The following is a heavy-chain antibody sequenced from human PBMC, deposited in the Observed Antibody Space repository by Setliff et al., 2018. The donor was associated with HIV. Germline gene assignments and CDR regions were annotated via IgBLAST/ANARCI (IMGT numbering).Heavy chain of an antibody. Sequence: KPSETLSLTCTVSGGSVTSSLYYWGWIRQPPGKGLEWIGTIYYGGTTYYNPSLRIRVTISVDTSRNRFFLKLTSVTAADTAVYYCGAGSNYDDSGYYSTYFDYWGQGALVTVSS. V-gene: IGHV4-39*01. D-gene: IGHD3-3*01. J-gene: IGHJ4*02. CDR2: IYYGGTT. CDR1: GGSVTSSLYY. CDR3: GAGSNYDDSGYYSTYFDY.